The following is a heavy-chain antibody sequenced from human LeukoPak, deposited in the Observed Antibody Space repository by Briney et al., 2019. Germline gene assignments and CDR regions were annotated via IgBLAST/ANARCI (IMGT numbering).Heavy chain of an antibody. D-gene: IGHD3-9*01. J-gene: IGHJ6*02. CDR3: ARKEPLGYDILTGHYYYYGMDV. CDR2: MNPNSGNT. CDR1: GYTFTSYD. V-gene: IGHV1-8*02. Sequence: ASVKVSCKASGYTFTSYDINWVRQAPGQGLEGMGWMNPNSGNTGYAQKFQGRVTMTRNTSISTAYMELSSLRSEDTAVYYCARKEPLGYDILTGHYYYYGMDVWGQGATVTVSS.